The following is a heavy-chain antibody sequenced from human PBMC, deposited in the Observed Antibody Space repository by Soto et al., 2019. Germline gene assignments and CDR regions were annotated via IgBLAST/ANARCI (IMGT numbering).Heavy chain of an antibody. Sequence: AASVKVSCKASGGTYSSYAIIWVRQAPGQGLEWMGGIIPIFGTANYAQKFQGRVTITADESTSTAYMELSSLRSEDTAVYYCARDILRDYYDSSGYLGYGMDVWGQGTTVTVSS. CDR3: ARDILRDYYDSSGYLGYGMDV. CDR1: GGTYSSYA. V-gene: IGHV1-69*13. D-gene: IGHD3-22*01. J-gene: IGHJ6*02. CDR2: IIPIFGTA.